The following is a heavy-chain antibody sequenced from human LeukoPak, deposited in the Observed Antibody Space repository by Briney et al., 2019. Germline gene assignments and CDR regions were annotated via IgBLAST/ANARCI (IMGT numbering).Heavy chain of an antibody. CDR1: GFTFSSYA. J-gene: IGHJ4*02. CDR3: ARVRGNYADY. Sequence: GRSLRLSCAASGFTFSSYAMHWVRQAPGKGLEWVAVISYDGSNKYYADSVKGRFTISRDNAKNSLYLQMNSLRAEDTAVYYCARVRGNYADYWGQGTLVTVSS. CDR2: ISYDGSNK. V-gene: IGHV3-30-3*01. D-gene: IGHD3-3*01.